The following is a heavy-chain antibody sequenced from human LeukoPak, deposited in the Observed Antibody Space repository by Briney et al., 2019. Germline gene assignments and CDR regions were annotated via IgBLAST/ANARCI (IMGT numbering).Heavy chain of an antibody. V-gene: IGHV1-2*02. CDR3: ARGYCSSTSCYGYYYYYYYMDV. D-gene: IGHD2-2*01. CDR2: INPNSGGT. Sequence: ASVKVSCKASGYTFTGCYMHWVRQAPGQGLEWMGWINPNSGGTNYAQKFQGRVTMTRDTSISTAYMELSRLRSDDTAVYYYARGYCSSTSCYGYYYYYYYMDVWGKGTTVTISS. CDR1: GYTFTGCY. J-gene: IGHJ6*03.